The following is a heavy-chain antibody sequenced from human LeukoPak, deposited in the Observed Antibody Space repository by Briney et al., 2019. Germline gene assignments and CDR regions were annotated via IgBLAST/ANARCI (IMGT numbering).Heavy chain of an antibody. CDR1: GGSIRSSYYY. V-gene: IGHV4-39*01. J-gene: IGHJ4*02. CDR3: ARGVRGRFDY. Sequence: SETLSLTCTVSGGSIRSSYYYWGWIRQPPGKGLEWIGSIYDSGSTYYNPSLKSRVTISVDTSKNQFSLKLNSVTAADTAVYYCARGVRGRFDYWGQGTLVTVSS. CDR2: IYDSGST. D-gene: IGHD3-10*01.